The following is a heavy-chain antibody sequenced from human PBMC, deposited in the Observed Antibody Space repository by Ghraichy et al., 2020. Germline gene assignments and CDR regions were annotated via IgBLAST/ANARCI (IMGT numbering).Heavy chain of an antibody. CDR1: GASVNSGGYY. V-gene: IGHV4-61*08. CDR2: ISNSEST. Sequence: SQTLSLTCTVSGASVNSGGYYWTWIRQPPGKGLDWIGYISNSESTSYNPSLKSRVTISVDTSKNQFSLKLSSLTAADTAVYYCTGRTYSSSSQSSSQLTWGQGTLVTVSS. CDR3: TGRTYSSSSQSSSQLT. J-gene: IGHJ4*02. D-gene: IGHD6-6*01.